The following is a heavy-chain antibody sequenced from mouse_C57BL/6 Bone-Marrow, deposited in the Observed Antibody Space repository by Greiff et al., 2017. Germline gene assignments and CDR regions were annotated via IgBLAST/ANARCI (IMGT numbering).Heavy chain of an antibody. D-gene: IGHD2-14*01. CDR1: GYTFTSYG. CDR2: IYPRSGNT. CDR3: AREVRRRPYAMDY. V-gene: IGHV1-81*01. J-gene: IGHJ4*01. Sequence: VQLQASGAELARPGASVKLSCKASGYTFTSYGISWVKQRTGQGLEWIGEIYPRSGNTYYNEKFKGKATLTADKSSSTAYMELRSLTSEDSAVYFCAREVRRRPYAMDYWGQGTSVTVSA.